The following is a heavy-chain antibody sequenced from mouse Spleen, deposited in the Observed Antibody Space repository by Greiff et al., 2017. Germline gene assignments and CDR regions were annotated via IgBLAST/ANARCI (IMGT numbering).Heavy chain of an antibody. D-gene: IGHD2-3*01. CDR1: GYTFTSYW. J-gene: IGHJ3*01. V-gene: IGHV1S127*01. CDR3: TRDYDGYYGFAY. Sequence: QVQLKQPGAELVKPGASVKMSCKASGYTFTSYWMHWVKQRPGQGLEWIGVIDPSDSYTSYNQKFKGKATLTVDTSSSTAYMQLSSLTSEDSAVYYCTRDYDGYYGFAYWGQGTLVTVSA. CDR2: IDPSDSYT.